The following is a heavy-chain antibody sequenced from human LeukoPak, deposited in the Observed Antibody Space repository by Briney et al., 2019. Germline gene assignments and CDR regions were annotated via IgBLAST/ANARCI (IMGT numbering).Heavy chain of an antibody. CDR1: GFTFSNHA. D-gene: IGHD2-15*01. J-gene: IGHJ4*02. V-gene: IGHV3-21*01. CDR3: ARSSCGGNCYYLFDY. Sequence: PGGSLRLSCEASGFTFSNHAMNWVRQAPGKGLEWVSSISSSTVNKFDADSVKGRFTTSRDNAKNSLYLQMDSLRADDTAVYYCARSSCGGNCYYLFDYWGQGTLVTVAS. CDR2: ISSSTVNK.